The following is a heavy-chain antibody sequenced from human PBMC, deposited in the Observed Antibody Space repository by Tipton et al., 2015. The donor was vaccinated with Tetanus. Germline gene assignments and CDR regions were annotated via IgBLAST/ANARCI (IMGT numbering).Heavy chain of an antibody. D-gene: IGHD2-2*01. Sequence: TLSLTCTVSGGSISSGDYYWSWIRQPPGKGLEWIGYIYYSGSTYYNPSLKSRVTISVDTSKSQFSLKLSSVTAADTAVYYCARGEIVVTRDAFNIWRQGPMATVSS. CDR1: GGSISSGDYY. CDR3: ARGEIVVTRDAFNI. CDR2: IYYSGST. J-gene: IGHJ3*02. V-gene: IGHV4-30-4*01.